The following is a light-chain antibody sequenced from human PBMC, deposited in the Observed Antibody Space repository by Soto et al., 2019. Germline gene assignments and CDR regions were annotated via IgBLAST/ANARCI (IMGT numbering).Light chain of an antibody. Sequence: EIVLTQSPGTLSLSPGERATLSCRASQSVSSNYLAWYQQKSGQAPRLLIYDATSRATDVPDRFSGSGSGTDFTLTISRLEPEDFAVYYCRQYGYSPGLAVGGGTKVEIK. J-gene: IGKJ4*01. CDR3: RQYGYSPGLA. V-gene: IGKV3-20*01. CDR1: QSVSSNY. CDR2: DAT.